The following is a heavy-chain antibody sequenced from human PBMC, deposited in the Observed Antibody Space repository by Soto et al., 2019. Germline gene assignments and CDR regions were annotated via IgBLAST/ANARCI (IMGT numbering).Heavy chain of an antibody. Sequence: SETLSLTCTVSGASITGTSYWSWIWQPAGKGLEWIGRFSLSGTTNYNPSLRSRVTMSADVSKNQFSLRLTSVTAADTALYYCARGMTPPGAPAWYYFDSWGQGTLVTVSS. CDR2: FSLSGTT. J-gene: IGHJ4*02. D-gene: IGHD2-8*02. CDR3: ARGMTPPGAPAWYYFDS. CDR1: GASITGTSY. V-gene: IGHV4-4*07.